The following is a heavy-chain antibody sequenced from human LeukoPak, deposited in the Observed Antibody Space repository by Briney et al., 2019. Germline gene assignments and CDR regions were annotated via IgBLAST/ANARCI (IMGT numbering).Heavy chain of an antibody. V-gene: IGHV4-4*02. Sequence: PSGTLSLTCAVSGGSISSSIWWSWVRQPPGKGLEWIGEIYHSGSTNYNPSLKSRVTIPVDKSKNQFSLKLSSVTAADTAVYYCARVRRPYYYDSSGYYEVFDYWGQGTLVTVSS. CDR3: ARVRRPYYYDSSGYYEVFDY. CDR1: GGSISSSIW. D-gene: IGHD3-22*01. J-gene: IGHJ4*02. CDR2: IYHSGST.